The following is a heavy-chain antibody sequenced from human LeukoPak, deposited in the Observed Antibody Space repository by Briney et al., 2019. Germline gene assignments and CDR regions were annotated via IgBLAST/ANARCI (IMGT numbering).Heavy chain of an antibody. CDR1: GGSMNSYY. D-gene: IGHD5-24*01. Sequence: SETLSLTCTVSGGSMNSYYWSWIRQAPGKGLEWIGYTYYSGSTNYNPALKSRVTISVDTSKNQFSLKLTSVTAADTAVYYCARYRGTYGYYFDYWGQGKLVIVSS. J-gene: IGHJ4*02. CDR3: ARYRGTYGYYFDY. CDR2: TYYSGST. V-gene: IGHV4-59*01.